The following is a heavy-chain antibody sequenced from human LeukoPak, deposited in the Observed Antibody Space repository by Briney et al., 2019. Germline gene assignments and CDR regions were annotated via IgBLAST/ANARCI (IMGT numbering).Heavy chain of an antibody. Sequence: SVKVSCKASGGTFSSYAVSWVRQTPGQGLEWLGGIIPVFGTTTYAQKFQDKVTMTADKSTNTAYLQISSLTSDDTAVYYCARCSPGDSSNFYAVLQYWGQGTQVTVST. D-gene: IGHD3-22*01. J-gene: IGHJ4*02. V-gene: IGHV1-69*06. CDR1: GGTFSSYA. CDR3: ARCSPGDSSNFYAVLQY. CDR2: IIPVFGTT.